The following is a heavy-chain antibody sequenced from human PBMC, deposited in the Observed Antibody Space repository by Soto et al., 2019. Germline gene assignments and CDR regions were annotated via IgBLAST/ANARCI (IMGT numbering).Heavy chain of an antibody. V-gene: IGHV3-23*01. Sequence: EVQLLESGGGLVQPGGSLRLSCAASGFTFSSYAMSWVRQAPGKGLEWVSAISGSGGSTYYADSVKGRFTISRDNTKNTLEQQINSLRAKGTAVYYCAIECCWYGVDAFDIWGQGTMVTVSS. D-gene: IGHD6-13*01. CDR2: ISGSGGST. J-gene: IGHJ3*02. CDR3: AIECCWYGVDAFDI. CDR1: GFTFSSYA.